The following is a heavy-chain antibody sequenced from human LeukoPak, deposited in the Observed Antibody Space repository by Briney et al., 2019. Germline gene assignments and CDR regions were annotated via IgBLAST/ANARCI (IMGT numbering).Heavy chain of an antibody. V-gene: IGHV3-23*01. D-gene: IGHD3-3*01. CDR3: AKDAGKITIFGVVTYFQH. CDR2: ISGSGGST. CDR1: GFTFSSYA. J-gene: IGHJ1*01. Sequence: GGSLRLSCAASGFTFSSYAMSWVRQAPGKGLEWVSAISGSGGSTYYADSVKGRFTISRDNSKNTLYLQMNSLRAEDTAVYYCAKDAGKITIFGVVTYFQHWGQGTLVTVSS.